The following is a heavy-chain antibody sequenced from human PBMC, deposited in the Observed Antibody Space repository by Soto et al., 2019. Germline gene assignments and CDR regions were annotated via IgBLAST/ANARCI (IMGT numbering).Heavy chain of an antibody. Sequence: QVLLVQSGAEVTKPGASVKVSCKASGYTFTAYYIHWVRQAPGQGLQWMGWINPNSGATSFAQKFQGWVTMTRDTSITTVYMELNRLISDDTAVYYCARARADVAPNWFDHWGQGTLVTVSS. J-gene: IGHJ5*02. D-gene: IGHD5-12*01. CDR3: ARARADVAPNWFDH. CDR2: INPNSGAT. CDR1: GYTFTAYY. V-gene: IGHV1-2*04.